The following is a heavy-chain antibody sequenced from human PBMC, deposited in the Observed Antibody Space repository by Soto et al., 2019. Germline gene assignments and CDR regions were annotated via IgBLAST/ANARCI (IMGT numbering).Heavy chain of an antibody. D-gene: IGHD6-6*01. V-gene: IGHV3-48*01. Sequence: PGGSLRLSCAASGFTFISYSMNWVRQAPGKGLEWVSYISSSSSTIYYADSVKGRFTISRDNAKNSLYLQMNSLRAEDTAVYYCARVGAARPSLYYYYMDVWGKGTTVTVSS. CDR3: ARVGAARPSLYYYYMDV. CDR1: GFTFISYS. J-gene: IGHJ6*03. CDR2: ISSSSSTI.